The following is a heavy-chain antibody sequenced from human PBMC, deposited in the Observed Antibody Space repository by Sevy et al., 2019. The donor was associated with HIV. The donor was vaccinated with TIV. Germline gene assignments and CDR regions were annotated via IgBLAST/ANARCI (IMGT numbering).Heavy chain of an antibody. CDR3: ARGDNWNDGYYYYYCMDV. Sequence: ASVKVSCKASGYTFTSYAMHWVRQAPGQRLEWMGWINAGNGNTKYSQKFQGRVTITRDTSASTAYMELSSRRSEDTAVYYCARGDNWNDGYYYYYCMDVWGKGTTVTVSS. J-gene: IGHJ6*03. V-gene: IGHV1-3*01. CDR1: GYTFTSYA. CDR2: INAGNGNT. D-gene: IGHD1-20*01.